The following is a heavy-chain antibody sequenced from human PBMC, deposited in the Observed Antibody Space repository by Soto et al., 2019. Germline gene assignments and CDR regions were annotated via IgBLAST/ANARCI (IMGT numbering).Heavy chain of an antibody. Sequence: GGSLRLSCAASGFTFSSYAMSWVRQAPGKGLEWVSDVTGSGGTTYYADSVKGRFTISRDNSKNTLYLQMNSLRAEDTAVYYCAKRYGSTWYYFDYWGQGXLVTVFS. D-gene: IGHD6-13*01. CDR3: AKRYGSTWYYFDY. CDR2: VTGSGGTT. CDR1: GFTFSSYA. J-gene: IGHJ4*02. V-gene: IGHV3-23*01.